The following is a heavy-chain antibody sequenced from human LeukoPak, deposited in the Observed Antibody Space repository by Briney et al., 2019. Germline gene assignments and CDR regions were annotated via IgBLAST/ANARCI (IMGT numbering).Heavy chain of an antibody. V-gene: IGHV3-53*01. Sequence: RGSLRLSCAASGLAVSTKYMSWVRQAPGKGLEWVSLIHSVSGTYYADSVKGRFTISRDNSKNTLYLQMNNLRAEDTAVYYCARGGNSSTWYEFDYWGQGTLVTVSS. CDR2: IHSVSGT. CDR1: GLAVSTKY. J-gene: IGHJ4*02. D-gene: IGHD6-13*01. CDR3: ARGGNSSTWYEFDY.